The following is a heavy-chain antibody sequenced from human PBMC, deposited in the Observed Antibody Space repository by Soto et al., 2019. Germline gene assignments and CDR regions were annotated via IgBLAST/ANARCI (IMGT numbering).Heavy chain of an antibody. V-gene: IGHV4-39*01. Sequence: QLRLQESGPGLVKPSETLSLTCTVSGGSISGTAYYWAWIRQPPGKGLEWIGSIYYSGATYYSPSLKRRVTMSVDTSKNQFALNLNSVTAADTAVYYCATNSGGLRSYFDYWGQGTPVTLSS. CDR3: ATNSGGLRSYFDY. CDR2: IYYSGAT. J-gene: IGHJ4*02. CDR1: GGSISGTAYY. D-gene: IGHD1-26*01.